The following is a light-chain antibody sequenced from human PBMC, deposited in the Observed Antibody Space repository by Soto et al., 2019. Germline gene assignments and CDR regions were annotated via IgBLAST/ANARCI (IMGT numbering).Light chain of an antibody. Sequence: EIVLTQSPGTLSLSPGERATLSCRASQSVSNNYLARYQQKPGQAPRLLIHGVSTRATGIPDRFSGSGSGTDFTLTISRLEPEEFAVYYCQQYGSSPPLSFGGGTKVDIK. J-gene: IGKJ4*01. CDR1: QSVSNNY. CDR2: GVS. V-gene: IGKV3-20*01. CDR3: QQYGSSPPLS.